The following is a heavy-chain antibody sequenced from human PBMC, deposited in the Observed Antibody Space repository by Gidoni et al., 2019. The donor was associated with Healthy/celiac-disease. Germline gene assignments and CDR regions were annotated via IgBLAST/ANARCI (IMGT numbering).Heavy chain of an antibody. J-gene: IGHJ3*02. V-gene: IGHV3-9*01. D-gene: IGHD2-21*02. CDR3: AKGRVVVTHAFDI. Sequence: EVQLVESGGGLVQPGRSLRLSCAASGFTFDDYAMHWVRQAPGKGLEWVSGISWNSGSIGYADSVKGRFTISRDNAKNSLYLQMNSLRAEDTALYYCAKGRVVVTHAFDIWGQGTMVTVSS. CDR1: GFTFDDYA. CDR2: ISWNSGSI.